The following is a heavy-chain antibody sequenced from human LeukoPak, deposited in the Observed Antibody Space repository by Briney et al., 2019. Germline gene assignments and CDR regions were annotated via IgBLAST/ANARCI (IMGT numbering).Heavy chain of an antibody. CDR3: ARVGASYVGNYYMDV. Sequence: SETLSLTCALSGYSISSGYYWGWTRQPPGKGLEWIGSIYHSGNTYYNPSLKSRVTISLDTSKNQFSLKLSSVTSADTAVYYCARVGASYVGNYYMDVWRKGTTVTVTS. V-gene: IGHV4-38-2*01. CDR2: IYHSGNT. CDR1: GYSISSGYY. J-gene: IGHJ6*03. D-gene: IGHD3-10*02.